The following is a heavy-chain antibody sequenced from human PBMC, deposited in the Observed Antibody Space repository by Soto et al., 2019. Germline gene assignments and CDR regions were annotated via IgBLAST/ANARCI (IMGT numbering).Heavy chain of an antibody. Sequence: PSETLSLTCTVSGGSISSYYWSWIRQPPGKGLEWIGYIYYSGSTNYNPSLKSRVTISVDTSKNQFSLKLSSVTAADTAVYYCARHNVDTAMPYDYWGQGTLVTVSS. V-gene: IGHV4-59*08. J-gene: IGHJ4*02. CDR1: GGSISSYY. CDR2: IYYSGST. CDR3: ARHNVDTAMPYDY. D-gene: IGHD5-18*01.